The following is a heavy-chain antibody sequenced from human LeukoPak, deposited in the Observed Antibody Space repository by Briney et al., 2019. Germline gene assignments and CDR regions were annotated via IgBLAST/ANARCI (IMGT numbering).Heavy chain of an antibody. Sequence: SSETLSLTCAVYGGSFSGYYWSWIRQPPGKGLEWIGEINHSGSTNYNPSLKSRVTISVDTSKNQFSLKLSSVTAADTAVYYCARDRVYDFWIGYYTGFDYWGQGTLVTVSS. CDR1: GGSFSGYY. CDR2: INHSGST. CDR3: ARDRVYDFWIGYYTGFDY. J-gene: IGHJ4*02. V-gene: IGHV4-34*01. D-gene: IGHD3-3*01.